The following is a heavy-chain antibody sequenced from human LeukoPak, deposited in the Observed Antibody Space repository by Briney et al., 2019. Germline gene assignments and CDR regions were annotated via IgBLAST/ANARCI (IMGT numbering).Heavy chain of an antibody. J-gene: IGHJ4*02. CDR1: GGSISSGGYY. V-gene: IGHV4-30-2*01. Sequence: SQTLSLTCTVSGGSISSGGYYWSWIRQPPGKGLEWIGYIYHSGSTYYNPSLKSRVTISVDRSKNQFSLKLSSVTAADTAVYYCARVSTIFGVDLYYFDYWGQGTLVTVSS. D-gene: IGHD3-3*01. CDR3: ARVSTIFGVDLYYFDY. CDR2: IYHSGST.